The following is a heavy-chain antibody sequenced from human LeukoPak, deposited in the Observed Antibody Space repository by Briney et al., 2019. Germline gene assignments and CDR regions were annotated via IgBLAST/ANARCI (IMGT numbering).Heavy chain of an antibody. J-gene: IGHJ4*02. CDR3: AKDGGPIIRFLISGPDY. V-gene: IGHV3-30*18. D-gene: IGHD5-12*01. CDR1: GFDFTTYG. CDR2: ISHEETNK. Sequence: GGSLRLSCATSGFDFTTYGMHWVRQAPGKGLEWVAVISHEETNKYYGDSVKGRFTISRDISTNTLYLQMNSLRPDDAAMYYCAKDGGPIIRFLISGPDYWGQGTRVTVSS.